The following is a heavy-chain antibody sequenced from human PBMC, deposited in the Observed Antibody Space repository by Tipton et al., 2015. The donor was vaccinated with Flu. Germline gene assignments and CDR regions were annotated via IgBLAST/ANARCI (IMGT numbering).Heavy chain of an antibody. J-gene: IGHJ3*02. CDR3: QFTWWTSVI. CDR2: INHSGTT. CDR1: GGAFSGYY. D-gene: IGHD2-15*01. V-gene: IGHV4-34*01. Sequence: TLSLTCAVYGGAFSGYYWSWIRQPPGKGLEWIGEINHSGTTNYDPSLKSRVTIALDTSKNQISLKMSSVTAADTAVYYCQFTWWTSVIWGQGTMCTVSS.